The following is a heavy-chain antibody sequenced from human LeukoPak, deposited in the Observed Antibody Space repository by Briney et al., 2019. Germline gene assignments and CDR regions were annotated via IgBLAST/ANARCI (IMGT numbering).Heavy chain of an antibody. J-gene: IGHJ5*02. D-gene: IGHD4-17*01. CDR1: GFTFSNAW. CDR2: ISGSGGAT. CDR3: AKDPRKATVNNLFDP. V-gene: IGHV3-23*01. Sequence: PGGSLRLSCAASGFTFSNAWMSWVRQAPGKGLEWVSAISGSGGATYYADSVKGRFTISRDSSKNTLYLQMNSLRAEDTAVYYCAKDPRKATVNNLFDPWGQGTLVTVSS.